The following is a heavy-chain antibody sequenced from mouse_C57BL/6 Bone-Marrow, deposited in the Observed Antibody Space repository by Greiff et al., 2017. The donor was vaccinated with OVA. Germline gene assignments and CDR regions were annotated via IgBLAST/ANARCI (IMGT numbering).Heavy chain of an antibody. CDR2: IHPSASDT. CDR1: GYTFTSYW. J-gene: IGHJ3*02. CDR3: AIPDDYDGGC. Sequence: QVQLQQPGAELVKPGASVTVSCKASGYTFTSYWMHWVKQRPGQGLEWIGRIHPSASDTTYNQKFKGKAKLTVDKSSSTAYMQLSSLTSEDSAVYICAIPDDYDGGCWGQGTLVTVSA. V-gene: IGHV1-74*01. D-gene: IGHD2-4*01.